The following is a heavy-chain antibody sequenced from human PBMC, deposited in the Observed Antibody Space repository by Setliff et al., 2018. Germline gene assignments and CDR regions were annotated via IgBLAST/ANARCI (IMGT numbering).Heavy chain of an antibody. CDR3: AKPQVELRWGFES. D-gene: IGHD1-7*01. J-gene: IGHJ4*02. CDR1: GFVFSNFA. V-gene: IGHV3-23*01. CDR2: ISGGGTNM. Sequence: GGSLRLSCAASGFVFSNFAMNWVRQAPGKGLEWVSTISGGGTNMDYADSVKGRFTIFRDGSKNTLYLQMTSLRAEDTAVYYCAKPQVELRWGFESWGQGTPVTVSS.